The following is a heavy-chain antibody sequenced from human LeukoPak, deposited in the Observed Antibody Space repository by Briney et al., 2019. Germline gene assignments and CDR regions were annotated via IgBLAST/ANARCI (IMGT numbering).Heavy chain of an antibody. Sequence: ASVKVSCKASGYTFTSYGISWVRQAPGQGLEWMGWISAYNGNTNYAQKLQGRVTMTTDTSTSTAYMELRSLRSDDTAVYYCARDRVDIVVVPAAIHWFDPWGQGTLVTVSS. D-gene: IGHD2-2*02. CDR3: ARDRVDIVVVPAAIHWFDP. V-gene: IGHV1-18*01. CDR1: GYTFTSYG. CDR2: ISAYNGNT. J-gene: IGHJ5*02.